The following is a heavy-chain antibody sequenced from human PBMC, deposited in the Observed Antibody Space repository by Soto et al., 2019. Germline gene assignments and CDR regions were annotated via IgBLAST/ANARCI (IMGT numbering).Heavy chain of an antibody. CDR2: IFHSGIT. Sequence: SETLSLTCAVSGDSISSTHWWTWVRQPPGKGLEYIGQIFHSGITNYNPSLESRVTISLDKSKSQFSLELNSVTGADTAIYYCARGFSGYCSGGSCSSFDYWGQGTLVTAPQ. CDR3: ARGFSGYCSGGSCSSFDY. D-gene: IGHD2-15*01. J-gene: IGHJ4*02. V-gene: IGHV4-4*02. CDR1: GDSISSTHW.